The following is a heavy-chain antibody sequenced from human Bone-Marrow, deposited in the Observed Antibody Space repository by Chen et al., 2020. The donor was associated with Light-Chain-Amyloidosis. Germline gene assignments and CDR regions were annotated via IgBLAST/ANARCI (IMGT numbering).Heavy chain of an antibody. Sequence: QVQLQESGPGLVKPSETLSLPCPVSGGSVSSSAFSGGGIRQPPGKGLEWIGHIYHSGSTYYNPSLKSRVSLSVDTTKNQFSLNLGSVTAADTAVYYCTRPRTGTTTGAYYYMDVWGKGTTVIVSS. V-gene: IGHV4-39*01. CDR2: IYHSGST. CDR3: TRPRTGTTTGAYYYMDV. J-gene: IGHJ6*03. D-gene: IGHD1-7*01. CDR1: GGSVSSSAFS.